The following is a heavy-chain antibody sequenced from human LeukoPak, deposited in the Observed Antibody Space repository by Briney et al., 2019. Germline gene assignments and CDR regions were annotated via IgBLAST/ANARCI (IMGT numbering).Heavy chain of an antibody. CDR3: ARGIWFGELLGAWFDP. Sequence: ASVKVSCKASGYTFTSYAMHWVRQAPGQRLEWMGWINAGNGNTKYSQKFQGRVTITRDTSASTAYMELSSLRFEDTAVYYCARGIWFGELLGAWFDPWGQGTLVTVSS. CDR1: GYTFTSYA. CDR2: INAGNGNT. J-gene: IGHJ5*02. D-gene: IGHD3-10*01. V-gene: IGHV1-3*01.